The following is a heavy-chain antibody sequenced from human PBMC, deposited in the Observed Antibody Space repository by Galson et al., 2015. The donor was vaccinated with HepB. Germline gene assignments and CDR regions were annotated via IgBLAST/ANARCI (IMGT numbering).Heavy chain of an antibody. CDR1: GFTFSSYW. D-gene: IGHD3-10*01. J-gene: IGHJ5*02. CDR2: IKQDGSEK. CDR3: ARVPLWFGEGGDWFDP. Sequence: SLRLSCAASGFTFSSYWMSWVRQAPGKGLEWVANIKQDGSEKYYVDSVKGRFTISRDNAKNSLYLQMNSLRAEDTAVYYCARVPLWFGEGGDWFDPWGQGTLVTVSS. V-gene: IGHV3-7*03.